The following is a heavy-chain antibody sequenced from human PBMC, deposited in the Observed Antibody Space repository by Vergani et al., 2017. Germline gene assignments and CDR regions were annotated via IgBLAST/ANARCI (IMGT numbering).Heavy chain of an antibody. CDR3: ARGREGYCSSTSCYRGPRYYGMAV. J-gene: IGHJ6*04. D-gene: IGHD2-2*01. CDR2: INHSGST. CDR1: GGSFSGYY. Sequence: QVQLQQWGAGLLKPSETLSLTCAVYGGSFSGYYLSWIRQPPGKGLEWIGEINHSGSTNYNSSLKSRVTISVDTSKNQFSLTLSCVTAAGTAVYYCARGREGYCSSTSCYRGPRYYGMAVWGEGMTVTVSS. V-gene: IGHV4-34*01.